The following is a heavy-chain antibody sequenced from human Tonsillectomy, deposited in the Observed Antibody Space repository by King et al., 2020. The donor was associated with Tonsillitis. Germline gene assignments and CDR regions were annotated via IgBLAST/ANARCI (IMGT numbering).Heavy chain of an antibody. CDR2: IWYDGSHT. Sequence: VQLVESGGGVVQPGRSLRLSCAASGFTFSSYGMHWVRQAPGKGLECVALIWYDGSHTYYADSVKGRFTISGDSSKNTLYLQMNSLRAEDTAVYYCARENDFWSGYPPMDVWGRGTTVTVSS. CDR1: GFTFSSYG. CDR3: ARENDFWSGYPPMDV. D-gene: IGHD3-3*01. J-gene: IGHJ6*03. V-gene: IGHV3-33*01.